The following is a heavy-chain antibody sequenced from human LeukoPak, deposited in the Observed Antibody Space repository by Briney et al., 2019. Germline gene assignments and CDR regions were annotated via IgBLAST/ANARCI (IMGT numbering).Heavy chain of an antibody. D-gene: IGHD3-3*01. CDR3: ARKGYDFWSGYLSFDP. Sequence: PSETLSLTCAVYGGSFSGYYWSWIRQPPGKGLEWIGEINLSGSTNYNPSLKSRVTISVDTSKNQFSLKLSSVTAADTAVYYCARKGYDFWSGYLSFDPWGQGTLVTVSS. V-gene: IGHV4-34*01. CDR2: INLSGST. J-gene: IGHJ5*02. CDR1: GGSFSGYY.